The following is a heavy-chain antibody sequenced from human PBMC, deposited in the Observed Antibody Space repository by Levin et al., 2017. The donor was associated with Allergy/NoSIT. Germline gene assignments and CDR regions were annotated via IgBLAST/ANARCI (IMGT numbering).Heavy chain of an antibody. V-gene: IGHV4-61*01. CDR2: IYYSGST. Sequence: SETLSLTCTVSGGSVSSGSYYWSWIRQPPGTGLEWIGYIYYSGSTNYNPSLKSRVTISVDTSKNQFSLKLSSVTAADTAVYYCARDRNSYGYEYYYYGMDVWGQGTTVTVSS. CDR3: ARDRNSYGYEYYYYGMDV. CDR1: GGSVSSGSYY. D-gene: IGHD5-18*01. J-gene: IGHJ6*02.